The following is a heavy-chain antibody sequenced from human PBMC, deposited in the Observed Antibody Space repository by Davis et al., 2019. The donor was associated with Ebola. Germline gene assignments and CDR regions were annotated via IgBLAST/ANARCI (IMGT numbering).Heavy chain of an antibody. J-gene: IGHJ4*02. Sequence: GESLKISCAASGFIFSSYVMSWVRQAPGKGLEWVSTLGLSADTYYADSVKGRFTISRDNAKNSLYLHMYSLRAEDSAVYYCAREVGAYYDSTEFDSWGQGALVTVSS. D-gene: IGHD3-22*01. CDR1: GFIFSSYV. CDR3: AREVGAYYDSTEFDS. V-gene: IGHV3-21*01. CDR2: LGLSADT.